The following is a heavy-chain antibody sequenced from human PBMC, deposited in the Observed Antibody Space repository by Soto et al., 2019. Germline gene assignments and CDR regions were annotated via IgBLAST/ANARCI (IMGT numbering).Heavy chain of an antibody. V-gene: IGHV1-18*01. CDR3: ATGDSGSIFDY. D-gene: IGHD3-22*01. CDR1: GYTFTSYG. Sequence: ASVKVSCKASGYTFTSYGISWVRQAPGQGLEWMGWISAYNGNTNYAQKLQGRVTMTTDTSTNTAYMELRSLRSEDTAVYYCATGDSGSIFDYWGQGTLVTVSS. J-gene: IGHJ4*02. CDR2: ISAYNGNT.